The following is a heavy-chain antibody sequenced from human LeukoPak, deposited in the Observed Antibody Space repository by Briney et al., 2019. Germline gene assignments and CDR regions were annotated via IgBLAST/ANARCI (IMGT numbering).Heavy chain of an antibody. CDR3: AKAPVTTCRGAFCYPFDY. CDR2: ISETGNT. Sequence: PGGSLRLSCAPSGFTLSSYAMSWVRQAPGKGLEWVSAISETGNTYHADSVKRRFTISRDSSKNTLFLQMNRLRPEDAAVYYCAKAPVTTCRGAFCYPFDYWGLGTLVTVSS. D-gene: IGHD2-15*01. V-gene: IGHV3-23*01. CDR1: GFTLSSYA. J-gene: IGHJ4*02.